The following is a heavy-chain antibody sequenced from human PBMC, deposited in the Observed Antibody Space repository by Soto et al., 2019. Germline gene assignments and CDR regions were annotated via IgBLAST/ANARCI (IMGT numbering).Heavy chain of an antibody. J-gene: IGHJ6*02. D-gene: IGHD3-3*01. CDR2: INPSGGST. Sequence: AASVKVSCKASGYTFTSYYMHWVRQAPGQGLEWMGIINPSGGSTSYAQKFQGRVTMTRDTSTITVYMELSSLRSEDTAVYYCASNYDFFYGMDVWGQGTTVTVSS. CDR3: ASNYDFFYGMDV. V-gene: IGHV1-46*01. CDR1: GYTFTSYY.